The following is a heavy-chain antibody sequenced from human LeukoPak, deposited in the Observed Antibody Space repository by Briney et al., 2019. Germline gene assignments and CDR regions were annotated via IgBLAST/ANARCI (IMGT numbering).Heavy chain of an antibody. J-gene: IGHJ5*02. CDR3: ARLSLYYYDTDDRWFDP. D-gene: IGHD3-22*01. CDR2: IYYSGST. Sequence: PSETLSLTCTVSGGSISSSSYYWGWIRQPPGKGLEWIGSIYYSGSTYYNPSLKSRVTISVDTSKNQFSLKLSSVTAADTAVYYCARLSLYYYDTDDRWFDPWGQGTLVTVSS. V-gene: IGHV4-39*01. CDR1: GGSISSSSYY.